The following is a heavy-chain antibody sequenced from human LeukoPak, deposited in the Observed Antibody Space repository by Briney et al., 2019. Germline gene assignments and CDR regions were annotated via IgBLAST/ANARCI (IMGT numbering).Heavy chain of an antibody. V-gene: IGHV3-23*01. CDR2: ITGSGDTT. J-gene: IGHJ4*02. Sequence: PGASLRLSCAASGFIFRNNAMSWVRQAPGKGLEWVSAITGSGDTTYYADSVKGRFTISRDNSKNTLYVEMNTLRVEDTAIYYCAKWGDYDILTGYYVPDFWGQGTLVTVSS. CDR1: GFIFRNNA. CDR3: AKWGDYDILTGYYVPDF. D-gene: IGHD3-9*01.